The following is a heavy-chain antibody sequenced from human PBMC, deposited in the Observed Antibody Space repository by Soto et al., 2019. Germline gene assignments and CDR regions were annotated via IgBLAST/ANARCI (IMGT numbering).Heavy chain of an antibody. J-gene: IGHJ4*02. CDR3: ARAITMVRGVTPPAI. V-gene: IGHV4-31*03. CDR2: IYYSGST. CDR1: GGSISSGGYY. Sequence: SETLSLTCTVSGGSISSGGYYWSWIRQHPGKGLEWIGYIYYSGSTYYNPSLKSRVTISVDTSKNQFSLKLSSVTAADTAVYYCARAITMVRGVTPPAIWGQGTLVTVSP. D-gene: IGHD3-10*01.